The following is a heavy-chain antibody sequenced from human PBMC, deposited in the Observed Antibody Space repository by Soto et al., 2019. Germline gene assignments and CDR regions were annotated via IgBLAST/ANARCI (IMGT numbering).Heavy chain of an antibody. V-gene: IGHV1-24*01. Sequence: ASVKVSCKVSGYTXTELSMHWVRQAPGKGLEWMGGFDPEDGETIYAQKFQGRVTMTEDTSTDTAYMELSSLRSEDTAVYYCATCTNGVCYLDYWGQGTLVTVSS. J-gene: IGHJ4*02. D-gene: IGHD2-8*01. CDR1: GYTXTELS. CDR3: ATCTNGVCYLDY. CDR2: FDPEDGET.